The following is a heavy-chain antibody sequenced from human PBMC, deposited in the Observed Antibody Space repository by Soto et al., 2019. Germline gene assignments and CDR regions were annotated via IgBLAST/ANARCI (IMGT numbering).Heavy chain of an antibody. V-gene: IGHV4-30-2*01. D-gene: IGHD1-26*01. CDR1: GASITFGGYS. CDR3: ARGGGSDSFDY. J-gene: IGHJ4*02. Sequence: SETLSLTCTVSGASITFGGYSWSWIRQTPGKGLEWIGYINHLETTFYNPSFESRLTPSIDRAKNQFSLKLHSMSAVDRAVYFCARGGGSDSFDYWGQGILVTVSS. CDR2: INHLETT.